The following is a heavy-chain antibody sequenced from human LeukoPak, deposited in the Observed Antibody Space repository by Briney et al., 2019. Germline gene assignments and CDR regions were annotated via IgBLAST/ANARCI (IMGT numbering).Heavy chain of an antibody. CDR1: GYSISSGYY. V-gene: IGHV4-38-2*02. CDR3: AREDSSSLPN. D-gene: IGHD6-13*01. Sequence: SETLSLTCTVSGYSISSGYYWGWIRQPPGKGLEWIGSIYHSGSTNYNPSLKSRVTMSVDTSKNQFSLKLSSVTAADTAVYYCAREDSSSLPNWGQGTLVTVSS. J-gene: IGHJ4*02. CDR2: IYHSGST.